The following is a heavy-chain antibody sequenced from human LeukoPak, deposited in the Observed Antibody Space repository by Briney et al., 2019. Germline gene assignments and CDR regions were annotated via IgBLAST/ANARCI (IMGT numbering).Heavy chain of an antibody. CDR3: ASEDSGFWSGYRY. V-gene: IGHV3-48*03. J-gene: IGHJ4*02. D-gene: IGHD3-3*01. Sequence: GGSLRLSCAASGFTFSSYEMNWVRQAPGKGLEWVSYISSSGSTIYYADSVKGRFTISRDNAKNSLYLQMNSLRAEDTAVYYCASEDSGFWSGYRYWGQGTLVTVSS. CDR2: ISSSGSTI. CDR1: GFTFSSYE.